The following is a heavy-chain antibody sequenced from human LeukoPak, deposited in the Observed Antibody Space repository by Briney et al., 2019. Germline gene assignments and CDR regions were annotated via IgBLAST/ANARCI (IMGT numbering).Heavy chain of an antibody. Sequence: GGSLRLSCAASGFTFSSYSMNWVRQAPGKGLEWVSSISSSSSYIYYADSVKGRFTISRDNAKNTLYLQMNSLRAEDTAVYYCAREVVEWLLYEGYIGYWGQGTLVTVSS. CDR3: AREVVEWLLYEGYIGY. D-gene: IGHD3-3*01. CDR2: ISSSSSYI. J-gene: IGHJ4*02. CDR1: GFTFSSYS. V-gene: IGHV3-21*01.